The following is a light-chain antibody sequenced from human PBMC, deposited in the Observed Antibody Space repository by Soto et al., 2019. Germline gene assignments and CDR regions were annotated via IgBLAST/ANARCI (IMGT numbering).Light chain of an antibody. V-gene: IGKV3-20*01. Sequence: EIVLTQSPGTLSLSPGERATLSCRACQSVTSSYLAWYQQKPGQAPRLLISGAYSRAPGIPDSFSGSGSGTDFTLTISSLEAEDFAVYYCQHYGSSPPSWTFGQGTKVEI. CDR2: GAY. J-gene: IGKJ1*01. CDR3: QHYGSSPPSWT. CDR1: QSVTSSY.